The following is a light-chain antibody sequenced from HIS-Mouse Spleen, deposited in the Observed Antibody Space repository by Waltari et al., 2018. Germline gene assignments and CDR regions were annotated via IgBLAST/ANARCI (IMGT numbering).Light chain of an antibody. CDR2: DVS. J-gene: IGLJ1*01. Sequence: QSALTQPRSVSGSPGPSVTISCTGTSSESGGYTCVSWSQQHPGKAPQLMMYDVSKRPSGVPDRFSGSKSGNTASLTISGLQAEDEADYYCCSYAGSYTFPYVFGTGTKVTVL. V-gene: IGLV2-11*01. CDR3: CSYAGSYTFPYV. CDR1: SSESGGYTC.